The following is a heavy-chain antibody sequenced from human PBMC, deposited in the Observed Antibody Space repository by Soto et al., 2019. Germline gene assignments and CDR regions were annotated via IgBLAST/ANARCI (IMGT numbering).Heavy chain of an antibody. CDR1: GFTFSNAW. D-gene: IGHD2-2*01. V-gene: IGHV3-15*07. CDR3: TTDWDPLYLVVPAATEGGMDV. J-gene: IGHJ6*02. CDR2: IKSKTDGGTT. Sequence: GGSLRLSCAASGFTFSNAWMNWVRQAPGKGLEWVGRIKSKTDGGTTDYAAPVKGRFTISRDDSKNTLYLQMNSLKTEDTAVYYCTTDWDPLYLVVPAATEGGMDVWGQGTTVTVSS.